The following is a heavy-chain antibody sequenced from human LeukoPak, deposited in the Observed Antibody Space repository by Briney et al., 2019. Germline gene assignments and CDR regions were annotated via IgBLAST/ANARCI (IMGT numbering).Heavy chain of an antibody. CDR1: GGSISSYY. J-gene: IGHJ4*02. CDR3: AQSHGDY. V-gene: IGHV4-59*01. CDR2: IYYSGST. Sequence: PSETLSLTCTVSGGSISSYYRSWIRQPPGKGLEWIGYIYYSGSTNYNPSLKSRVTISVGTSKNQFSLKLSSVTAADTAVYYCAQSHGDYWGQGTLVTVSS.